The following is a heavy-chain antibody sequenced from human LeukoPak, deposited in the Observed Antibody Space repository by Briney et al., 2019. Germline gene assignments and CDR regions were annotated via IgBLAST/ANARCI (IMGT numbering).Heavy chain of an antibody. D-gene: IGHD2-2*01. J-gene: IGHJ6*03. CDR3: ARDLRGTSAMDV. V-gene: IGHV4-39*07. CDR1: GGSISSSSYY. CDR2: IYFSGST. Sequence: PSETLSLTCTVSGGSISSSSYYWGWIRQPPGKGLEWIGSIYFSGSTYYNPSLKRPVTISVDTSKNQFSPKLSSVTAADTAVYYCARDLRGTSAMDVWGKGTTVTVSS.